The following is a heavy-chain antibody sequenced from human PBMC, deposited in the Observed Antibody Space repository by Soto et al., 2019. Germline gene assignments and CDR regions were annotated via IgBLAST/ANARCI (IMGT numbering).Heavy chain of an antibody. CDR3: VRLPPGRRPNWFDP. Sequence: QVLLQQWGAGLLKSSETLSLTCAVYGGSFSGYYWAWIRQPPGKGLGQNGEINHSGTTIYNPSPKYRVTLPLDTSQSQFSLNLISVTAADTAVYSCVRLPPGRRPNWFDPWGQGTLVTVSS. J-gene: IGHJ5*02. CDR2: INHSGTT. CDR1: GGSFSGYY. V-gene: IGHV4-34*01.